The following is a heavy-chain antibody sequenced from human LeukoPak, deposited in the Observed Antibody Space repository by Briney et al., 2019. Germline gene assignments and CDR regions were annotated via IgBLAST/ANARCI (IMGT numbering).Heavy chain of an antibody. Sequence: PSETLSLTCAVYGGSFSGYYWSWIRQPPGEGLEWIGEINHSGSTNYNPSLKSRVTISVDTSKNQFSLKLSSVTAADTAVYYCARVKGLELINWFDPWGQGTLVTVSS. CDR2: INHSGST. J-gene: IGHJ5*02. CDR1: GGSFSGYY. V-gene: IGHV4-34*01. CDR3: ARVKGLELINWFDP. D-gene: IGHD1-7*01.